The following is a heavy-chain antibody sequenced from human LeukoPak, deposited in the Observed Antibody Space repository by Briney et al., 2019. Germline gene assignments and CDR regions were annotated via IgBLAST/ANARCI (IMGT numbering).Heavy chain of an antibody. CDR3: ARIFEGTGTTSAIYYYYMDV. J-gene: IGHJ6*03. Sequence: SVKVSCKASGGTFSSYAISWVRQAPGQGLEWMGGIIPIFGTANYAQKFQGRVTITADESTSTAYMELSSLRSEDTAVYYCARIFEGTGTTSAIYYYYMDVWGKGTTVTVSS. D-gene: IGHD1-7*01. CDR1: GGTFSSYA. CDR2: IIPIFGTA. V-gene: IGHV1-69*13.